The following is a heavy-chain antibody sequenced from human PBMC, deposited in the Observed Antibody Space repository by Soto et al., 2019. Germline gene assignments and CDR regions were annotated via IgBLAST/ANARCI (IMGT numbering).Heavy chain of an antibody. J-gene: IGHJ4*02. Sequence: PGGSLRLSCAASGFTFNSYAMSWVRQAPGKGLEWVSAISGSGGSTYYADSVKGRFTISRDNSKNTLYLQMNSLRAEDTAVYYCAKDQDPLRYFDWFLDYWGQGTLVTVSS. V-gene: IGHV3-23*01. CDR1: GFTFNSYA. D-gene: IGHD3-9*01. CDR3: AKDQDPLRYFDWFLDY. CDR2: ISGSGGST.